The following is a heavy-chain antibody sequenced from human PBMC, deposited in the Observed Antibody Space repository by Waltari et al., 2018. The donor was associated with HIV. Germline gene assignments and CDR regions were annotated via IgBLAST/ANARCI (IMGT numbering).Heavy chain of an antibody. D-gene: IGHD5-18*01. Sequence: QVQLQESGPGLVKPSQTLSLTCTVSGGSISSGGYYWSWIRQHPGKGLEWIGYIYYSGSTYYNPSRKSRVTISVDTSKTHFSLKLSSVTAADTAVYYCAREGAQGSARIKGKSYNWFDPWGQGTLVTVSS. J-gene: IGHJ5*02. CDR2: IYYSGST. CDR1: GGSISSGGYY. CDR3: AREGAQGSARIKGKSYNWFDP. V-gene: IGHV4-31*03.